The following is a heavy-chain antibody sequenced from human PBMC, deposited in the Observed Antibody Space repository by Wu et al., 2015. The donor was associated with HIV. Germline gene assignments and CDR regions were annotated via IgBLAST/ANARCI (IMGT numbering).Heavy chain of an antibody. CDR1: GYSFTNYY. V-gene: IGHV1-2*02. CDR3: ARDATPITTEFDY. CDR2: INPSGGAT. Sequence: QVQLVQSGAEVKKPGASVKVSCGTSGYSFTNYYIHWVRQAPGHGLEWMAWINPSGGATIYAEAFEGRVTLSTGTSMKTVYMELESLTSGDTAMYFCARDATPITTEFDYWGQGTLITVSS. J-gene: IGHJ4*02. D-gene: IGHD4-11*01.